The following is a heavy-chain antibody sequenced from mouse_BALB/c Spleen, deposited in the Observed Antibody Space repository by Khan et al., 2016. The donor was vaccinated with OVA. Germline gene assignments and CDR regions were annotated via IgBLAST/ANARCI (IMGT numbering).Heavy chain of an antibody. CDR1: GFNIKDTY. Sequence: VQLQQSGAELVKPGASVKLSCTASGFNIKDTYMHWVKQRPDQGLEWIGRIDPANGNTEFDPKFQGQATITADTSSNTAYLQLSSLTSDDTAVYYCARWPRGYWGQGTTLTVSA. CDR2: IDPANGNT. CDR3: ARWPRGY. J-gene: IGHJ2*01. V-gene: IGHV14-3*02.